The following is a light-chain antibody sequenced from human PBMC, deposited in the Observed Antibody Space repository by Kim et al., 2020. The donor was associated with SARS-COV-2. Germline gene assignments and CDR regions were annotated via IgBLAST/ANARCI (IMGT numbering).Light chain of an antibody. J-gene: IGLJ3*02. Sequence: QSVLTRPPSASGTPGQRVTISCSGSSSNIGSNTVNWYQQLPGTAPKLLIYGNNQRPSGVPDRFSGSKSGSSASLAIGGLQSEDEADYYCAAWDDSLSGGVFGGGTRLTVL. V-gene: IGLV1-44*01. CDR2: GNN. CDR3: AAWDDSLSGGV. CDR1: SSNIGSNT.